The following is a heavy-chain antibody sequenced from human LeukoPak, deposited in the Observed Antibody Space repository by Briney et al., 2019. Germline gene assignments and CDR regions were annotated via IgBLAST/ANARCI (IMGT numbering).Heavy chain of an antibody. V-gene: IGHV1-69*05. CDR2: FIPILRTP. D-gene: IGHD3-10*01. CDR3: ATPSRGHAFDI. Sequence: ASVKVSCKTSGGTVSSFALSWMRQAPGQGPEWMGGFIPILRTPKDAQKFQGRVTITTDESTDTLYMGLSGLRVEDTAVYYCATPSRGHAFDIWGQGTMVTV. CDR1: GGTVSSFA. J-gene: IGHJ3*02.